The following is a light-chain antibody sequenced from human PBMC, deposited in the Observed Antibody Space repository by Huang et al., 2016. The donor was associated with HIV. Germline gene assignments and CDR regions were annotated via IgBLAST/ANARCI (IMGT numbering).Light chain of an antibody. Sequence: DIQMTQSPSSLSASVGDRVTITCRASQSISDDLNWYQQKPGKAPKLLIYAASSLQGGVPSRFSGSGTGTDFTLTISSLQPEDFATYFCQQSSTTLPLTFGGGTKVEMK. CDR3: QQSSTTLPLT. J-gene: IGKJ4*01. CDR2: AAS. CDR1: QSISDD. V-gene: IGKV1-39*01.